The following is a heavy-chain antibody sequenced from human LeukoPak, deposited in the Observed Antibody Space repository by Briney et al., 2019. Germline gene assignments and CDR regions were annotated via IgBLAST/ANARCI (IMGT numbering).Heavy chain of an antibody. J-gene: IGHJ4*02. CDR1: GGSISSYY. V-gene: IGHV4-59*01. Sequence: PSETLSLTCTVSGGSISSYYWSWIRQPPGKGLEWIGYIYYSGSTNYNPSLKSRVTISVDTSKNQFPLKLSSVTAADTAVYYCAGTILTGTSYYFDYWGQGTLVTVSS. D-gene: IGHD3-9*01. CDR2: IYYSGST. CDR3: AGTILTGTSYYFDY.